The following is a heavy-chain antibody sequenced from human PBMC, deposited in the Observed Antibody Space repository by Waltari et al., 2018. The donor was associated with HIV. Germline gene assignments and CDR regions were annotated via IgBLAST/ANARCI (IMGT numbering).Heavy chain of an antibody. V-gene: IGHV4-39*07. Sequence: QLQLQESGPGLVKPSETLSLTCTVSGGSINNTDYFWGWVRQPPGKGLGWIGKIHFRGNTYYHPSLKSRGTISIDTSRNQFSLNLRSMTAADSAIYYCASRNKDTNCYYYIDNWGQGILVTVSS. CDR2: IHFRGNT. CDR3: ASRNKDTNCYYYIDN. J-gene: IGHJ4*02. CDR1: GGSINNTDYF. D-gene: IGHD3-22*01.